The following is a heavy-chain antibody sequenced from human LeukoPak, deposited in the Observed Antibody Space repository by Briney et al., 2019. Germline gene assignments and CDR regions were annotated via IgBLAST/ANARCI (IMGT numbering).Heavy chain of an antibody. CDR1: GGSISSYY. Sequence: PSETLSLTCTVSGGSISSYYWSWIRKPQGKGLGWIGYIYYSGSTNYNPSLKSRVTISVDTSKNQFSLKLSSVTAADTAVYYCARHERGYSGYDWQWLAGGSYFDYWGQGTLVTVSS. D-gene: IGHD5-12*01. V-gene: IGHV4-59*08. CDR3: ARHERGYSGYDWQWLAGGSYFDY. J-gene: IGHJ4*02. CDR2: IYYSGST.